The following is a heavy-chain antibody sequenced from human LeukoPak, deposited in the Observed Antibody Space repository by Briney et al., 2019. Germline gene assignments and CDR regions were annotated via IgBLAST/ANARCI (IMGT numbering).Heavy chain of an antibody. D-gene: IGHD6-13*01. V-gene: IGHV3-48*01. CDR2: ISSSSTI. CDR1: GFTFSSYS. CDR3: ARGKSSKQQVARLLDY. J-gene: IGHJ4*02. Sequence: GGSLRLSCAASGFTFSSYSMNWVRQAPGKGLEWVSYISSSSTIYYADSVKGRFTISRDNAKNSLSLQMNSLRAEDTAVYYCARGKSSKQQVARLLDYWGQGTLVTVSS.